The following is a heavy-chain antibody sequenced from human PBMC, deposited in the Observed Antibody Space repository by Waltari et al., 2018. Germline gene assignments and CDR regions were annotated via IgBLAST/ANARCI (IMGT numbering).Heavy chain of an antibody. Sequence: GLVKPSETLSLTCTVSGGSISSSSYYWGWIRQPPGKGLEWIGSIYYSGSTYYNPSLKSRVTISVDTSKNQFSLKLSSVTAADTAVYYCAREGDGYNYNYWGQGTLVTVSS. CDR2: IYYSGST. CDR1: GGSISSSSYY. CDR3: AREGDGYNYNY. J-gene: IGHJ4*02. V-gene: IGHV4-39*07. D-gene: IGHD5-12*01.